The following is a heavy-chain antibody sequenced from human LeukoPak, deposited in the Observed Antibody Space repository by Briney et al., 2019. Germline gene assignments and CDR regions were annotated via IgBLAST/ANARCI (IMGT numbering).Heavy chain of an antibody. J-gene: IGHJ4*02. Sequence: ASVKVSCKASGYSFTGHYLHWVRQAPGQGLEWMGWINPNSGGRKYVQKFQGRVTMTKDISISTAFMELSSLTSDDTAVYYCARDIDVQDYFDSWGQGTLVTVSS. V-gene: IGHV1-2*02. CDR3: ARDIDVQDYFDS. CDR2: INPNSGGR. D-gene: IGHD2-15*01. CDR1: GYSFTGHY.